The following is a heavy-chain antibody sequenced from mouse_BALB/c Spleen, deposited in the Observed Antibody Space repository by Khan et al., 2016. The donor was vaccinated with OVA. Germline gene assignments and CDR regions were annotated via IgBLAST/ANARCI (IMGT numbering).Heavy chain of an antibody. J-gene: IGHJ2*01. CDR1: GFTFSSYA. CDR2: ISSGGSYT. Sequence: EVELVESGGGLVKPGGSLKLSCAASGFTFSSYALSWVRQTPEKRLEWVATISSGGSYTYYPGSVKGRFTISRDNARNTLYLQMSSLRSEDTAMYYCARTPGYYGSNYFDYWDQGSTLTVSS. CDR3: ARTPGYYGSNYFDY. D-gene: IGHD1-1*01. V-gene: IGHV5-9-3*01.